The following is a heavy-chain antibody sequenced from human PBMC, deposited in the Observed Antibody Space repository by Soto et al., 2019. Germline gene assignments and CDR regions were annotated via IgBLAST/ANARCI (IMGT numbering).Heavy chain of an antibody. V-gene: IGHV1-2*04. CDR2: INPNSGGT. CDR3: ARGGYSYGYGPYGMDV. J-gene: IGHJ6*02. CDR1: GYTFTGYY. Sequence: ASVKVSCKASGYTFTGYYMHWVRQAPGQGLEWMGWINPNSGGTNYAQKFQGWVAMTRDTSISTAYMELSRLRSDDTAVYYCARGGYSYGYGPYGMDVWGQGTTVTVS. D-gene: IGHD5-18*01.